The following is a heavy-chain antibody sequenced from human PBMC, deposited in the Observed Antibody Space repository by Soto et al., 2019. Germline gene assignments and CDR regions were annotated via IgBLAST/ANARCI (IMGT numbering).Heavy chain of an antibody. CDR1: GGSISSGGYY. CDR2: IYYSGST. Sequence: PSETLSLTCTVSGGSISSGGYYWSWIRQHPWKGLEWIGYIYYSGSTYYNPSLKSRVTISVDTSKNQFSLKLSSVTAADTAVYYCGRVVHSSASWVDYGMDVWGQGXTVTV. J-gene: IGHJ6*02. CDR3: GRVVHSSASWVDYGMDV. D-gene: IGHD6-6*01. V-gene: IGHV4-31*03.